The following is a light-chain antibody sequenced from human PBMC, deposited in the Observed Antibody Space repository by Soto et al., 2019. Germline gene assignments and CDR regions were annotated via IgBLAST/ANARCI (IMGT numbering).Light chain of an antibody. CDR2: KAS. CDR3: QQYNNYWT. Sequence: DIQMTQSPSTLSASVGARVTITCRASQSISYWLAWYQQKPGKAPNLLIYKASSLESGVPSRFSGSGSGTECTLTISSLQPDDFATYYCQQYNNYWTFGQGTKVEIK. CDR1: QSISYW. V-gene: IGKV1-5*03. J-gene: IGKJ1*01.